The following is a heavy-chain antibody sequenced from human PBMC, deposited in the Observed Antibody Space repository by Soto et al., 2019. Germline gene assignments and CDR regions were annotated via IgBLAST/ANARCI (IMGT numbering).Heavy chain of an antibody. D-gene: IGHD3-16*02. CDR1: GYTFPNYG. J-gene: IGHJ3*02. CDR2: INTYNGHT. V-gene: IGHV1-18*01. Sequence: QVQLVQSGTEVKKPGASVKVSCKASGYTFPNYGISWVRQAPGQGLEWLAWINTYNGHTNYAQKLQGRVTLTTDTTTSTAYREVRSLRSEETAVYYCARDLLYGRRATVRFDSWGQGTRVTVSS. CDR3: ARDLLYGRRATVRFDS.